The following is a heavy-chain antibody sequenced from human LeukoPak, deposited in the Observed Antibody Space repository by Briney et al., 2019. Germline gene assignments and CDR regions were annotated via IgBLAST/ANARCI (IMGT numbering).Heavy chain of an antibody. Sequence: GESLRISCKASGYTFATYWIAWVRQMPGKGLAWMGIIYPGDSDTRYSPSFQGHVTISADRSISTAYLQWSSLRASDTAMYYCARTGAAGMYNWLDPWGQGTLVTVSS. CDR2: IYPGDSDT. J-gene: IGHJ5*02. V-gene: IGHV5-51*01. CDR3: ARTGAAGMYNWLDP. D-gene: IGHD6-13*01. CDR1: GYTFATYW.